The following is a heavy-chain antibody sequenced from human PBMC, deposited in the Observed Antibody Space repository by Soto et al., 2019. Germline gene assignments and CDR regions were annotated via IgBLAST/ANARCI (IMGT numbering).Heavy chain of an antibody. CDR3: AKDPSEVTKYYFDY. CDR2: ISGSGGST. CDR1: GFTFSSYA. Sequence: LRLSCAASGFTFSSYAMSWVRQAPGKGLEWVSAISGSGGSTYYADSVKGRFTISRDNSKNTLYLQMNSLRAEDTAVYYCAKDPSEVTKYYFDYWGQGTLVTVSS. J-gene: IGHJ4*02. V-gene: IGHV3-23*01. D-gene: IGHD4-17*01.